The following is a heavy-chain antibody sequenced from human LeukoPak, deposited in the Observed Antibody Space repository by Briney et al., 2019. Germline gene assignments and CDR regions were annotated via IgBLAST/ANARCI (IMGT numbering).Heavy chain of an antibody. Sequence: NPGGSLRLSCVVSGFTFMSYSMTWVRQAPGKGLEWVSSISTTSSYIYYADSVKGRFTISRDNAKNSLFLKMKSLKAEDTAVYYCARVSRDYGGSGYDYWGQGTLVTVSS. CDR1: GFTFMSYS. V-gene: IGHV3-21*03. J-gene: IGHJ4*02. CDR2: ISTTSSYI. CDR3: ARVSRDYGGSGYDY. D-gene: IGHD3-22*01.